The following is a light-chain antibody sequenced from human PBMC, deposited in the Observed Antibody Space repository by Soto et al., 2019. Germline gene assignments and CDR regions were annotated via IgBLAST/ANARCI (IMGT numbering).Light chain of an antibody. CDR1: SSDVGGYNY. J-gene: IGLJ2*01. Sequence: QSALTQPASVSGSPGQSITISCTGTSSDVGGYNYVSWYQQHPGKAPKDMIYDVNYRPSGVSNRFSGTKSDNTASLTISGLQAEDEADYYCSSYRTSSIVVFGGGTKLTVL. V-gene: IGLV2-14*01. CDR2: DVN. CDR3: SSYRTSSIVV.